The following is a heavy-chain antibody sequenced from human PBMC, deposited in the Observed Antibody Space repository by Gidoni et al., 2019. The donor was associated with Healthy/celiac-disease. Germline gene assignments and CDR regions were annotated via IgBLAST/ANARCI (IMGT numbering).Heavy chain of an antibody. Sequence: QVQLVQSGAEVKKPGSSVTVSCKASEGTFTSYTISWVRQAPGQGLEWMGRIIPILGIANYAQKFQGRVTITADKSTSTAYMELSSLRSEDTAVYYCASQGGAYCGGDCYTTDYWGQGTLVTVSS. J-gene: IGHJ4*02. CDR3: ASQGGAYCGGDCYTTDY. CDR1: EGTFTSYT. V-gene: IGHV1-69*02. CDR2: IIPILGIA. D-gene: IGHD2-21*02.